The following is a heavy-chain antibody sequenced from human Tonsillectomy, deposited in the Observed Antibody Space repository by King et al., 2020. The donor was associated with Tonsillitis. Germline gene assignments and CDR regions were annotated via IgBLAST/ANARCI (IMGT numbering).Heavy chain of an antibody. Sequence: VQLVESGGGLVKPGGSLRLSCAASGFTFSSSSMNWVRQSPGKGLEWVSSISSSSTYIYYADSVKGRFIISRDNAKKSLYLQMDSLRAEDTAVYYCAGGGYSFGYVESAFDIWGQGTMVTVSS. D-gene: IGHD5-18*01. J-gene: IGHJ3*02. CDR1: GFTFSSSS. V-gene: IGHV3-21*01. CDR3: AGGGYSFGYVESAFDI. CDR2: ISSSSTYI.